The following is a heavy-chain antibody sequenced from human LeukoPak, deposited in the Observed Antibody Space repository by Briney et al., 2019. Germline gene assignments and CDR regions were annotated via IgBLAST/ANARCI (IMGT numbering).Heavy chain of an antibody. J-gene: IGHJ4*02. Sequence: SETLSLTCTVSGGSISSSSYYWGWIRQPPGKGLEWIGSIYYSGSTYYNPSLKSRVTISVDTSKNQFSLKLSSVTAADTAVHYCARHRGDYGSAALDCWGQGTLVTVSS. CDR3: ARHRGDYGSAALDC. CDR2: IYYSGST. V-gene: IGHV4-39*01. CDR1: GGSISSSSYY. D-gene: IGHD3-10*01.